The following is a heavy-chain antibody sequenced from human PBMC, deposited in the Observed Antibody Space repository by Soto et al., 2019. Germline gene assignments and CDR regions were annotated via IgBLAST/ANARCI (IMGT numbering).Heavy chain of an antibody. D-gene: IGHD3-22*01. V-gene: IGHV1-3*01. CDR1: RWTFPNYA. Sequence: DAVHVAFQCSRWTFPNYAMHSVRQPPGQRLEWMGWINAGNGNTKYSQKFQGRVTITRDTSASTAYMELSSLRSEDTAVYYCARVLPYDSSGYDIDYWGQGTLVTVSS. CDR2: INAGNGNT. CDR3: ARVLPYDSSGYDIDY. J-gene: IGHJ4*02.